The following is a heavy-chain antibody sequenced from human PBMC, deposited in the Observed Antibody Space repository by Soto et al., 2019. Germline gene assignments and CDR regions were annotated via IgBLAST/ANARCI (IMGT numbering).Heavy chain of an antibody. Sequence: EVHLVESGGGLVQPGGSLRLSCAASGFTFSSYWMHWVRQAPGKGLVWVSRINADGTTTTYADSVKGRFTISRDNAKNTVYLQMDSLRAEDTAVYFCATVATHSYNWVDPWGQGTRVTISS. V-gene: IGHV3-74*01. D-gene: IGHD1-1*01. J-gene: IGHJ5*02. CDR3: ATVATHSYNWVDP. CDR2: INADGTTT. CDR1: GFTFSSYW.